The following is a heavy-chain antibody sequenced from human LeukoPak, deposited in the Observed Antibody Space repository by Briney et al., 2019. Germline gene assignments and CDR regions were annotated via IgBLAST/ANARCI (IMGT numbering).Heavy chain of an antibody. D-gene: IGHD6-19*01. V-gene: IGHV3-30*19. CDR3: ARDPHPTVAATDYFDY. J-gene: IGHJ4*02. CDR2: ISYDGSNK. CDR1: GFTFSSYG. Sequence: PGRSLRLSYAASGFTFSSYGMHWVRQAPGKGLEWVAVISYDGSNKYYADSVKGRFTISRDNSKNTLYLQMNSLRAEDTAVYYCARDPHPTVAATDYFDYWGQGTLVTVSS.